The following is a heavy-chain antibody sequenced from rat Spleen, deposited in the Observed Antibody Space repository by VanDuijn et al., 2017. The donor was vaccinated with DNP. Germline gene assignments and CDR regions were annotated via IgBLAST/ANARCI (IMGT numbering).Heavy chain of an antibody. Sequence: EVQLVESGGDLVQSGRSLKVSCAASGFTFSDYNMAWVRQAPKKGLEWVATITYDGSRTYGPDSVKGRFTILRIHAKSTLYLQMDSLRSEDTATYYCTTFEGTNAWGQGTSVTVSS. V-gene: IGHV5S10*01. D-gene: IGHD1-11*01. J-gene: IGHJ4*01. CDR1: GFTFSDYN. CDR2: ITYDGSRT. CDR3: TTFEGTNA.